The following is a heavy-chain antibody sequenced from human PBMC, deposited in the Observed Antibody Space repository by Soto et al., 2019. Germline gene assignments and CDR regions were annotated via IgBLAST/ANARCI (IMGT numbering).Heavy chain of an antibody. CDR1: GFTFSSYA. CDR3: ARGDREDIAVVVGARPGEYGVDV. Sequence: QVQLVESGGGVVQPGRSLRLSCAASGFTFSSYAMHWVRQAPGKGLECVAVISYDGSNKFYRDSVKGRFTIYRDNSKNTQNLQINSLIYVDTAVYYCARGDREDIAVVVGARPGEYGVDVWGQGTTVTVSS. D-gene: IGHD2-15*01. CDR2: ISYDGSNK. V-gene: IGHV3-30-3*01. J-gene: IGHJ6*02.